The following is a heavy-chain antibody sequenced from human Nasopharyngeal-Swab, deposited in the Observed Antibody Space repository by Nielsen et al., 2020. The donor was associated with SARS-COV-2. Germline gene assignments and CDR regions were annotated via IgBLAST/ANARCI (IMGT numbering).Heavy chain of an antibody. D-gene: IGHD4-17*01. CDR3: ASNYGDYAESRARFDY. CDR2: INHSGST. V-gene: IGHV4-34*01. J-gene: IGHJ4*02. Sequence: WIRQPPGKGLEWIGEINHSGSTNYNPSLKSRVTISVDTSKNQFSLKLSSVTAADTAVYHCASNYGDYAESRARFDYWGQGTLVTVSS.